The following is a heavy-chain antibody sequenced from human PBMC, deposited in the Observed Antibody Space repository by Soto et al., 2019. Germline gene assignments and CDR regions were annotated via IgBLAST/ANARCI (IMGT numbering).Heavy chain of an antibody. CDR3: ARDRLRYNWNDFPYYYYGMDV. J-gene: IGHJ6*02. CDR1: GFTFSSYS. Sequence: GGSLRLSCAASGFTFSSYSMHWVRQAPGKGLERVAVISYDGSNKYYADSVKGRFTISRDNSKNTLYLQMNSLRAEDTAVYYCARDRLRYNWNDFPYYYYGMDVWGQGTTVTVS. V-gene: IGHV3-30-3*01. D-gene: IGHD1-1*01. CDR2: ISYDGSNK.